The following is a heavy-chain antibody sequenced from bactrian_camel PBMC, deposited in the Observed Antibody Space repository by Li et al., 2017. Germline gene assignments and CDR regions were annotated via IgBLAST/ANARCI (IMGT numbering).Heavy chain of an antibody. D-gene: IGHD6*01. CDR1: KPNSGTNC. V-gene: IGHV3S56*01. Sequence: LVESGESRTLTCKAFKPNSGTNCMGWTRRSAGKERETIAVISGVSGATLFADSVKGRVTISQDYAKDTMYLQMNNLKTEDTAVYYCAPAGRSYVDINCRARLGRGTQVTVS. CDR2: ISGVSGAT. J-gene: IGHJ4*01.